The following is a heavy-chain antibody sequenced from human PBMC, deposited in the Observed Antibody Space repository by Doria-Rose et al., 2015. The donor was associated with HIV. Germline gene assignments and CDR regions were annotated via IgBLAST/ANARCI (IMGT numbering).Heavy chain of an antibody. CDR3: ARIKSSRWYHKYYFDF. CDR1: GVSLSSPGMG. J-gene: IGHJ4*02. V-gene: IGHV2-26*01. Sequence: QESGPVLVKPTETLTLTCTVSGVSLSSPGMGVSWIRQPPGKALEWLANIFSDDERSYITSLKSRLTISRGTSKSQVVLTMTDMDPVDTATYYCARIKSSRWYHKYYFDFWGQGTLVIVSA. CDR2: IFSDDER. D-gene: IGHD6-13*01.